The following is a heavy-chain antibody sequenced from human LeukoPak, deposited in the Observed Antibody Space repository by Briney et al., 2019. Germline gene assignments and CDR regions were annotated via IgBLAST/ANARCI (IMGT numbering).Heavy chain of an antibody. D-gene: IGHD6-13*01. V-gene: IGHV1-8*02. Sequence: GASVKVSCKASGYTFTSYAMHWVRQAPGQGLEWMGWMNPNSGNTGYAQKFQGRVTMTRNTSISTAYMELSSLRSEDTAVYYCARGRRIAAAGGFDPWGQGTLVTVSS. CDR1: GYTFTSYA. CDR2: MNPNSGNT. CDR3: ARGRRIAAAGGFDP. J-gene: IGHJ5*02.